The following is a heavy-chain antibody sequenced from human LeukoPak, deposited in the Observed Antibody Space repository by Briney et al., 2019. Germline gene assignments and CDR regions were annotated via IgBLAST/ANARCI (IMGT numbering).Heavy chain of an antibody. V-gene: IGHV4-59*01. D-gene: IGHD1-26*01. J-gene: IGHJ4*02. CDR3: ASSGNYEGNLDC. CDR2: MSNTGST. CDR1: GGSISGYY. Sequence: SETLSLTCTVSGGSISGYYWSWIRQPPGKGLEWIGFMSNTGSTNYNPSLKSRVTISADTSKNQFSLNLTSVTAADTAVYYCASSGNYEGNLDCWGQGTLATVSS.